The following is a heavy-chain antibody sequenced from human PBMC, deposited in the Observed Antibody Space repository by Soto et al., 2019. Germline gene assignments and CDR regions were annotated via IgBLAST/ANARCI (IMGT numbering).Heavy chain of an antibody. D-gene: IGHD2-15*01. CDR1: GGTFSSYT. CDR2: IIPILGIA. Sequence: ASVKVSCKASGGTFSSYTISWVRQAPGQGLEWMGRIIPILGIANYAQKFQGRVTITADKSTSTAYMELSSLRSEDTAVYYCASFPSLRCSGGSCYDYFDYWGQGTLVTVSS. J-gene: IGHJ4*02. V-gene: IGHV1-69*02. CDR3: ASFPSLRCSGGSCYDYFDY.